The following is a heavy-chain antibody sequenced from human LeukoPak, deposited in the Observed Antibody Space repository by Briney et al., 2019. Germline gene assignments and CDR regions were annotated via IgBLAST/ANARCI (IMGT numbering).Heavy chain of an antibody. V-gene: IGHV3-48*01. CDR1: GFTFSSYG. CDR2: ISSSSSTI. D-gene: IGHD2-2*01. CDR3: TSQGSTSWDFDL. Sequence: SGGSLRLSCATFGFTFSSYGMTWVRQAPGKGLEWVSYISSSSSTIYYADSVKGRFTISRDNAKNSLYLQMNSLRAEDTAVYYCTSQGSTSWDFDLWGRGTLVTVSS. J-gene: IGHJ2*01.